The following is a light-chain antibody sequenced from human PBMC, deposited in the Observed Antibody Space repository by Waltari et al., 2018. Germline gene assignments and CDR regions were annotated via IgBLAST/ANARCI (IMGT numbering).Light chain of an antibody. Sequence: EIVLTQSPVTLSLSPGERATLSCRASQSVGRSLAWYQQKPGQAPRLLIYDASRRATGVPDSFSGSGSGTDFSLTISRLEPEDFAVYYCQMYVRLPATFGQGTKVEIK. CDR3: QMYVRLPAT. CDR1: QSVGRS. CDR2: DAS. V-gene: IGKV3-20*01. J-gene: IGKJ1*01.